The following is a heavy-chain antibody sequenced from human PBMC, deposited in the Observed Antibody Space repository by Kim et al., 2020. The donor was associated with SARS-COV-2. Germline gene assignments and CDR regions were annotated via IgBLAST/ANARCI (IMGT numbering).Heavy chain of an antibody. D-gene: IGHD3-3*01. CDR3: ASGMYDFWSGYYKPFYY. J-gene: IGHJ4*02. V-gene: IGHV1-3*01. CDR2: INAGNGNT. CDR1: GYTFTSYA. Sequence: SVKVSCKASGYTFTSYAMHWVRQAPGQRLEWMGWINAGNGNTKYSQKFQGRVTITRDTSASTAYMELSSLRSEDTAVYYCASGMYDFWSGYYKPFYYWGQGTLVTVSS.